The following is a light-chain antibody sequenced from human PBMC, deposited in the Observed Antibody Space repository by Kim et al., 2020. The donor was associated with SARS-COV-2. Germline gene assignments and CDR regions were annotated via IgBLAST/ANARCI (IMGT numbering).Light chain of an antibody. J-gene: IGLJ2*01. Sequence: SLYPGQTASITCSGDKLGDKYACWYQQKPGQSPVVVIYQDTRRPSGVPERFSGSNSGNTATLTISETQALDEADYYCQAWDSNNVVFGGGTQLTVL. CDR3: QAWDSNNVV. CDR1: KLGDKY. V-gene: IGLV3-1*01. CDR2: QDT.